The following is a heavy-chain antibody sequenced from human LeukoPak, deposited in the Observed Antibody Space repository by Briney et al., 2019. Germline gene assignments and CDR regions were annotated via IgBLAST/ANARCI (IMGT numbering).Heavy chain of an antibody. D-gene: IGHD6-19*01. Sequence: GGSLRLSCTASGFTLSGYAMSWVRQAPGKGLEWVSIIYASGSIFYADSVKGRFTISRDDSKNTLHLQMNSLRDEDTAVYYCAREASSSGWCYLDYWGRGTLVTVSS. V-gene: IGHV3-66*01. J-gene: IGHJ4*02. CDR2: IYASGSI. CDR3: AREASSSGWCYLDY. CDR1: GFTLSGYA.